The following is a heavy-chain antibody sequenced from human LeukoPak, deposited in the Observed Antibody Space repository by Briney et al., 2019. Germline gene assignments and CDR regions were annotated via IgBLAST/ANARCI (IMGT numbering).Heavy chain of an antibody. D-gene: IGHD3-22*01. Sequence: PSETLSLTCAVSGYSISSDNYWVWLRQPPGQGLEWTGGIYHSGSTYYNPSLKSRVTMSVDTSKNQFSLKLSSVTAADTAVYYCARAPRDSSSSNYMRRFDYWGQGALVTVSS. CDR2: IYHSGST. CDR3: ARAPRDSSSSNYMRRFDY. CDR1: GYSISSDNY. V-gene: IGHV4-38-2*01. J-gene: IGHJ4*02.